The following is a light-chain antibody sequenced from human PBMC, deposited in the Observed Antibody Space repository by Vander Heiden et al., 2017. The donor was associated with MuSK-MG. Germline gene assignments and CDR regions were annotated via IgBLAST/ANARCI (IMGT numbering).Light chain of an antibody. J-gene: IGKJ1*01. CDR2: GAS. CDR1: QSVSSN. Sequence: EIVMTQSPATLSVSPGERATLSCRASQSVSSNLAWYQQKPGQAPRLLIYGASTRDTGIPARFSGSGSGKEFTLTISSRQSEDFAVYYCQQYNTWPSWTFGQGTKVEIK. CDR3: QQYNTWPSWT. V-gene: IGKV3-15*01.